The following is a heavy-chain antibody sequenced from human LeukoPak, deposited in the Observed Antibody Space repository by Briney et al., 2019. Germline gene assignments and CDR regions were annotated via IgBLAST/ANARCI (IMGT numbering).Heavy chain of an antibody. CDR2: VFYTGST. Sequence: SETLSLTCTVSDTPITSYYWTWLRQPPGKGLEWIGFVFYTGSTNYNPSLKSRVTFSLDTSNSQFSLKLTSVTPADTAVYYCARARGGYGDYGNWFDPWGPGTLVVVSS. CDR3: ARARGGYGDYGNWFDP. D-gene: IGHD4-17*01. V-gene: IGHV4-59*01. CDR1: DTPITSYY. J-gene: IGHJ5*02.